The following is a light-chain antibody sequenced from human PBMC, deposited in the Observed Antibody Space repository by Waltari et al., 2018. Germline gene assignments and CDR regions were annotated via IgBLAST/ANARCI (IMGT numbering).Light chain of an antibody. Sequence: QSALTQPAPVSGSPGQSITISCTGTSSDVGSYNLVSWYQQHPGKAPKLMIYEVTKRPSGVSNRFSGSKSGNTASLTISGLQAEDEADYCCCSYAGSTTHVIFGGGTKLTVL. CDR2: EVT. V-gene: IGLV2-23*02. CDR3: CSYAGSTTHVI. CDR1: SSDVGSYNL. J-gene: IGLJ2*01.